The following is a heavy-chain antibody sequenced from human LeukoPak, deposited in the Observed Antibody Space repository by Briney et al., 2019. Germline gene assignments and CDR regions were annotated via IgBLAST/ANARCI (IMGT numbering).Heavy chain of an antibody. CDR2: VNWNGDST. CDR3: ARRESSYQNYYYYYHMDV. CDR1: GFTFDDYG. J-gene: IGHJ6*03. Sequence: GGSLRLSCATSGFTFDDYGMSWVRQAPGKGLEWVSDVNWNGDSTGYADSVKGRFTISRDNAKNSLYLQMNSLRAEDTALYYCARRESSYQNYYYYYHMDVWGKGTTVTVSS. D-gene: IGHD3-16*02. V-gene: IGHV3-20*04.